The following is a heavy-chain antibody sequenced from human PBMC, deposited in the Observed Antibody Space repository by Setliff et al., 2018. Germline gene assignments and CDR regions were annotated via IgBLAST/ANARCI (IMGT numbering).Heavy chain of an antibody. J-gene: IGHJ2*01. V-gene: IGHV4-34*01. CDR1: GGSFSGYY. Sequence: LSLTCAVYGGSFSGYYWSWIRQPPGKGLEWIGEINHSGSTNYNPSLKSRVTISIDTSKNQFSLKLNSVTAADTAVYYCASLGMTTMMDWYFDLWGRGTLVT. CDR2: INHSGST. CDR3: ASLGMTTMMDWYFDL. D-gene: IGHD4-4*01.